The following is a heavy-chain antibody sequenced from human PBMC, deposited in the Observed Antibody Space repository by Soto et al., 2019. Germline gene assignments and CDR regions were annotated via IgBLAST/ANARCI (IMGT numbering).Heavy chain of an antibody. V-gene: IGHV3-23*01. J-gene: IGHJ4*02. Sequence: PGGSLRLSCSASGFTFSSYAMSWVRQAPGKGLEWVSAISGSGGSTYYADSVKGRFTISRDNSKNTLYLQMNSLRAEDTAVYYCAKDLPAGEGARAIFDDWGQGTLVTV. CDR3: AKDLPAGEGARAIFDD. CDR1: GFTFSSYA. D-gene: IGHD2-21*01. CDR2: ISGSGGST.